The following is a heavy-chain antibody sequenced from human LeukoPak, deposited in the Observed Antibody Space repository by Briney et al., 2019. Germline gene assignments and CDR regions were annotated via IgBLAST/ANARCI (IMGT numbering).Heavy chain of an antibody. J-gene: IGHJ1*01. Sequence: SETLSLTCTVSGGSISSYYWSWIRQPPGKGLEWIGYICYSGSTNYNPSLKSRVTISVDTSKNQFSLKLSSVTAADTAVYYCAFRRGYFQHWGQGTLVTVSS. CDR2: ICYSGST. CDR3: AFRRGYFQH. V-gene: IGHV4-59*12. CDR1: GGSISSYY.